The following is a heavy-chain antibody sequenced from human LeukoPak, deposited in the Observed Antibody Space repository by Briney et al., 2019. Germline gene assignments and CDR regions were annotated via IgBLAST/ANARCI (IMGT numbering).Heavy chain of an antibody. V-gene: IGHV4-4*07. CDR2: IYTSGST. CDR3: ARNGGSGTYYDGRFDY. D-gene: IGHD1-26*01. J-gene: IGHJ4*02. Sequence: SETLSLTCTVSGVSISSYYWSWISQSAGKGLGWIGRIYTSGSTNYNPSLKSRVTMSVDTSKNQFSLKLSSVTAAHTAVYYCARNGGSGTYYDGRFDYWGQGTLDTVSS. CDR1: GVSISSYY.